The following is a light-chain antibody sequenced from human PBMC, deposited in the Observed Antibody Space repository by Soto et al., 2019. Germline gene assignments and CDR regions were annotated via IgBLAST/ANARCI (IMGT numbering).Light chain of an antibody. J-gene: IGLJ3*02. V-gene: IGLV2-8*01. Sequence: QSALTQPPSASGSPGQSVTISCTGTSSDVGNYIYVSWYQQHPGKAPKLMIYEVSKRPSGVPDRFSGSKSGNTASLTVSGLQAEDEADYYCSSYAGSNSFLFGGGTQLTVL. CDR2: EVS. CDR3: SSYAGSNSFL. CDR1: SSDVGNYIY.